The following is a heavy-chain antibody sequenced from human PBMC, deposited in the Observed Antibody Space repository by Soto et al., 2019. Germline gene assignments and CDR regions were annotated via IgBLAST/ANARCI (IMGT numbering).Heavy chain of an antibody. J-gene: IGHJ6*02. CDR1: GFTFTDYA. V-gene: IGHV3-30-3*01. D-gene: IGHD3-3*01. Sequence: GGSLRLSCAASGFTFTDYAMHWVRQAPGKGLEWVAVISYDGGDKYYADSVKGRFTISRDTSKNTLYLQMNSLRAEDTAVYYCARGYTRFAGMEVWGQGTAVTVSS. CDR3: ARGYTRFAGMEV. CDR2: ISYDGGDK.